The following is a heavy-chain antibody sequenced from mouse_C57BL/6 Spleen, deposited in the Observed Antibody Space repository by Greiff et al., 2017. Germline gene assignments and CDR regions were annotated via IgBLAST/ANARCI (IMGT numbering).Heavy chain of an antibody. CDR1: GFTFSSYT. J-gene: IGHJ3*01. CDR2: ISGGGGNT. Sequence: EVHLVESGGGLVKPGGSLKLSCAASGFTFSSYTMSWVRQTPEKRLEWVATISGGGGNTYYPDSVKGRFTISSDNAKNTLYLQMSSLRSEDTALYYCAIHRYDGYYVLSWLAYWGQGTLVTVSA. CDR3: AIHRYDGYYVLSWLAY. V-gene: IGHV5-9*01. D-gene: IGHD2-3*01.